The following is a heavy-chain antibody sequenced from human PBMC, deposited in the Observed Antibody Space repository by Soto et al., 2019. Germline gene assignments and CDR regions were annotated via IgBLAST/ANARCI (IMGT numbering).Heavy chain of an antibody. CDR3: AIATYYYDSSGYGHWYFDL. Sequence: QVQLQQWGAGLLKPSETLSPTCADYGGSFSGYYWSWIRQPPGKGLEWIGEINHSGSTNYNPSLKGRVTNSVDKSRNQFSLKLSSVTEADTAVYYCAIATYYYDSSGYGHWYFDLWGRGTLVTVSS. J-gene: IGHJ2*01. CDR1: GGSFSGYY. CDR2: INHSGST. V-gene: IGHV4-34*01. D-gene: IGHD3-22*01.